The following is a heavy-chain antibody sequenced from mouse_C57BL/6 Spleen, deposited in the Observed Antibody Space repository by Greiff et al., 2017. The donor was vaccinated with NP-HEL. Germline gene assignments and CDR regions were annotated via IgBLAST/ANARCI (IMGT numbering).Heavy chain of an antibody. V-gene: IGHV2-2*01. Sequence: VQLQQSGPGLVQPSQSLSITCTVSGFSLTSYGVHWVRQSPGKGLEWLGVIWSGGSTDYNAAFISRLSISKDNSKSQVFFKMNSLQADDTAIYYCASPLTGNAMDYWGQGTSVTVSS. J-gene: IGHJ4*01. CDR1: GFSLTSYG. CDR2: IWSGGST. D-gene: IGHD4-1*01. CDR3: ASPLTGNAMDY.